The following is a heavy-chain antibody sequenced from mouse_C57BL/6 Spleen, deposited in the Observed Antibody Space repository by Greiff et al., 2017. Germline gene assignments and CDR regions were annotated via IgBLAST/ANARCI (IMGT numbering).Heavy chain of an antibody. V-gene: IGHV1-69*01. Sequence: VQLQQPGAELVMPGASVKLSCKASGYTFNSYWMHWVKQRPGQGLEWIGEIDPSDSYTNYNQKFKGKSTLTVDKSSSTAYMQLSSLTSKDSAVYYCARGYYGFAYWGQGTLVTVSA. D-gene: IGHD2-3*01. CDR1: GYTFNSYW. CDR2: IDPSDSYT. CDR3: ARGYYGFAY. J-gene: IGHJ3*01.